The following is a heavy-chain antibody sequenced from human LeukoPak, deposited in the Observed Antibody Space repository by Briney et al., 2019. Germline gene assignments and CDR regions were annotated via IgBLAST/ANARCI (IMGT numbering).Heavy chain of an antibody. CDR1: GGSISSHY. D-gene: IGHD2-15*01. Sequence: SESLSLTCTVSGGSISSHYWTWIRQSPVKGLEWIGDISNSGSTSYNPSLKSRVTISIDTSKNQFSLKLSSVTAADTAVYYCGRDALVGYFSYYYMDVWGKGTTVTVSS. V-gene: IGHV4-59*11. CDR3: GRDALVGYFSYYYMDV. J-gene: IGHJ6*03. CDR2: ISNSGST.